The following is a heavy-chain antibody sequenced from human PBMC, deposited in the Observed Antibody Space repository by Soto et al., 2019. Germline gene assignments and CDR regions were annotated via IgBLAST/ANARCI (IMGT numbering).Heavy chain of an antibody. J-gene: IGHJ4*02. D-gene: IGHD3-9*01. CDR2: INSDGGIT. V-gene: IGHV3-74*01. CDR3: ARDHGKYDRHYFDN. CDR1: RFSLSTYW. Sequence: EVQLVESGGGLVQPGGSLRLSCVASRFSLSTYWMYWVRQAPGKGLMWVSRINSDGGITNYADSVKGRFTISRDNAKNTLYLQMNSLRADDTAVYYCARDHGKYDRHYFDNWGQGTLVTVSS.